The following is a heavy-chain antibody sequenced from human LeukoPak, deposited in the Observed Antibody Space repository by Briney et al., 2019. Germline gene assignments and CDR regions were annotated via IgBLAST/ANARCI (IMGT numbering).Heavy chain of an antibody. J-gene: IGHJ4*02. CDR1: GFTFSSYW. CDR2: INSDGSST. Sequence: GSLRLSCAASGFTFSSYWMHWVRQAPGKGLVWVSRINSDGSSTSYADSVKGRFTISRDNAKNTLYLQMNSLRAEDTGVYYCASPTYSSGWYLGYWGQGTLVTVSS. V-gene: IGHV3-74*01. D-gene: IGHD6-19*01. CDR3: ASPTYSSGWYLGY.